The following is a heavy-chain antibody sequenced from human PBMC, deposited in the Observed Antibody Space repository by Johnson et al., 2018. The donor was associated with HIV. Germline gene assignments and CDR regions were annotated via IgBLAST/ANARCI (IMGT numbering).Heavy chain of an antibody. CDR1: GFTFSSYW. J-gene: IGHJ3*02. Sequence: VQVVESGGGLVQPGGSLRLSCAASGFTFSSYWMHWVRHAPGKGLVWVSRINSDGSSPRYAASVKGRFTISRDNAKNTLYLQMNSLRAEDTAVYYCARAPGGWVGAFDIWGQGTMVTVSS. D-gene: IGHD6-19*01. V-gene: IGHV3-74*02. CDR3: ARAPGGWVGAFDI. CDR2: INSDGSSP.